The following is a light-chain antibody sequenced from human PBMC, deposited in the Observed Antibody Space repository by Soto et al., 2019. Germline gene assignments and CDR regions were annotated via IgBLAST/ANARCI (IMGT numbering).Light chain of an antibody. Sequence: EIVLTQSPGTLSLSPGERATLSCRASESVRGNYLAWYQQRSGQAPRLVIYGASSRASAVPDRFSGSGSGADFTLTISRLEPEDFAVYYCQQYGSSPRLTFGGGTKVEIK. J-gene: IGKJ4*01. CDR2: GAS. CDR3: QQYGSSPRLT. CDR1: ESVRGNY. V-gene: IGKV3-20*01.